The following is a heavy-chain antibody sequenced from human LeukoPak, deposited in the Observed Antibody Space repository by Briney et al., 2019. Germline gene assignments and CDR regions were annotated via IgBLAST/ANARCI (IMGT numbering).Heavy chain of an antibody. CDR1: GLKFSDAW. Sequence: GGSLRLSCEASGLKFSDAWMNWVRQAPGKGLEWVANTKPDGSAEYYADSVRGRFTASRDNANNLLYLQMNRLGAEDTAVYYCARDGGLHTNFDYWGQGTLLTVSS. D-gene: IGHD2-15*01. CDR3: ARDGGLHTNFDY. J-gene: IGHJ4*02. V-gene: IGHV3-7*01. CDR2: TKPDGSAE.